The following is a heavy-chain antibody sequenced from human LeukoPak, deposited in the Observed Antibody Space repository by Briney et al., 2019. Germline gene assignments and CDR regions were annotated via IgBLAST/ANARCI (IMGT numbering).Heavy chain of an antibody. CDR3: ARASGLYYFDY. V-gene: IGHV4-30-2*01. D-gene: IGHD3-3*01. CDR2: IYHSGST. Sequence: SQTLSLTCAVSDGSISSGGYSWRWIRQPPGKGLEWIGYIYHSGSTYYNPSLKSRVTISVDRSKNQFSLKLSSVTAADTAVYYCARASGLYYFDYWGQGTLVTVSS. CDR1: DGSISSGGYS. J-gene: IGHJ4*02.